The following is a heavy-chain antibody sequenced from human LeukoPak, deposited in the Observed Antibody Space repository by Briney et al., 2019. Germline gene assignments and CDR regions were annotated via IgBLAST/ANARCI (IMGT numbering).Heavy chain of an antibody. Sequence: GESLKISFQGSGYSFTNYWIGWVRQMPGKGLEWMGIIYPGDPDSRYSPSFQGQVTMSADKSTTTAYLQWSSLKTSDTAMYYCARYGSSGWPYFDYWGQGTLVTVSS. CDR2: IYPGDPDS. J-gene: IGHJ4*02. CDR3: ARYGSSGWPYFDY. D-gene: IGHD6-19*01. V-gene: IGHV5-51*01. CDR1: GYSFTNYW.